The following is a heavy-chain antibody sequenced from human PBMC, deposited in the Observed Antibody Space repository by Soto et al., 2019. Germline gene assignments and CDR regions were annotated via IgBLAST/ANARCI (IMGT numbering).Heavy chain of an antibody. CDR3: TIRVSSRQIYHYGMDV. D-gene: IGHD6-13*01. CDR1: GGSISSYY. Sequence: SETLSLTCTVSGGSISSYYWSWIRQPPGKGLEWIGYIYYSGSTNYNPSLKSRVTISVDTSKNQFSLKLSSVTAADTAVYYCTIRVSSRQIYHYGMDVWGPGTTVTVSS. V-gene: IGHV4-59*08. CDR2: IYYSGST. J-gene: IGHJ6*02.